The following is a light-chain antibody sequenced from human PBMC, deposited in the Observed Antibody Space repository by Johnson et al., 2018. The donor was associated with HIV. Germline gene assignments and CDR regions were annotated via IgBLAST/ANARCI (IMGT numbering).Light chain of an antibody. CDR3: GTWDSSLSASYV. V-gene: IGLV1-51*02. CDR2: ENN. CDR1: SSNIGNNY. Sequence: VLSQPPSVSAAPGQKVTISCSGSSSNIGNNYVSWYQQLPGTAPKLLIYENNKRPSGIPDRFSGSKSGTSATLGITGLQTGDEGGYYCGTWDSSLSASYVFGSATKVTFL. J-gene: IGLJ1*01.